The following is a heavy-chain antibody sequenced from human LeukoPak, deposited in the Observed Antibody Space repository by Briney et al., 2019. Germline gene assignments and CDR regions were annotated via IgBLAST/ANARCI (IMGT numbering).Heavy chain of an antibody. CDR1: GYTFTSYG. CDR3: ARAPRTGGSYYFAY. CDR2: ISAHNGNT. Sequence: ASVKVSCKASGYTFTSYGISWVRQAPGQGLAWMGWISAHNGNTNYAQKLQGRVTMTTDTSTSTAYMELRSLRSDDTAVYYCARAPRTGGSYYFAYWGQGTLVTVSS. D-gene: IGHD1-26*01. V-gene: IGHV1-18*01. J-gene: IGHJ4*02.